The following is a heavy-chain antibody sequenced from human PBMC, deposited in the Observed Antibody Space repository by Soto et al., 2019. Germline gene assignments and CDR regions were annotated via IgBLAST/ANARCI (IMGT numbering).Heavy chain of an antibody. CDR1: GGTFSSYA. V-gene: IGHV1-69*13. CDR2: IIPIFGTA. J-gene: IGHJ4*02. CDR3: ASGHRCSGGSCYSGHPPFYY. Sequence: SSVKVSCNASGGTFSSYAISWVRQAPGQGLEWMGGIIPIFGTANYAQKFQGRVTITADESTSTAYMELSSLRSEDTAVYYCASGHRCSGGSCYSGHPPFYYWGQGTLVTVSS. D-gene: IGHD2-15*01.